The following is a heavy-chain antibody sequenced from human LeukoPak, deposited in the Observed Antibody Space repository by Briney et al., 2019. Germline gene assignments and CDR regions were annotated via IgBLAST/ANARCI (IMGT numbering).Heavy chain of an antibody. CDR2: IYHSGST. CDR1: GGSISSSNW. Sequence: SGTLSLTCAVSGGSISSSNWWSWVRQPPGKGLEWIGEIYHSGSTNYNPSLKSRVIISVDKSKNQFSLKLSSVTAADTAVYYCARVGGAAGTSYFDYWGQGTLVTVSS. D-gene: IGHD6-13*01. V-gene: IGHV4-4*02. CDR3: ARVGGAAGTSYFDY. J-gene: IGHJ4*02.